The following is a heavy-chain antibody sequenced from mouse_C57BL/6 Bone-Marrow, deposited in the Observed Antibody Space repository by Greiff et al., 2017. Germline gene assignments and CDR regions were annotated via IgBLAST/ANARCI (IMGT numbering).Heavy chain of an antibody. CDR3: ARNWEGDYYAMDY. J-gene: IGHJ4*01. CDR2: IDPNSGGT. D-gene: IGHD4-1*01. Sequence: QVQLKQPGAELVKPGASVTLSCKASGYTFTSYWMHWVKQRPGRGLGWIGRIDPNSGGTKYNEKFKSKATLTVDKPSSTAYMQLSSLTSEDSAVYYCARNWEGDYYAMDYWGQGTSVTVSS. V-gene: IGHV1-72*01. CDR1: GYTFTSYW.